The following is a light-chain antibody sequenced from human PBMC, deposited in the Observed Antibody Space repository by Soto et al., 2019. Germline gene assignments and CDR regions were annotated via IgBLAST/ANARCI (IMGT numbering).Light chain of an antibody. V-gene: IGLV2-11*01. CDR1: SKDVGFYNY. Sequence: QSALTQPRSVSGSRGQSVTISCTGTSKDVGFYNYVSWYQQYPGKAPKLMVYDVSKRPSGVPDRFSGSKSGNTASLTISGLQPEDEADYYCSSFAGSYTRVFGGGTKLTVL. CDR2: DVS. CDR3: SSFAGSYTRV. J-gene: IGLJ3*02.